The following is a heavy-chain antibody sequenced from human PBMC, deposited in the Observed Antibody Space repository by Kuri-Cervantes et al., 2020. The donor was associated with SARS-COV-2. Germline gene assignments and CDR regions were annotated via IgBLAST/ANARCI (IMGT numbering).Heavy chain of an antibody. CDR2: ISGSGGST. D-gene: IGHD6-19*01. CDR1: GFTFSSYA. CDR3: AKVFSGWYTGPVLVIGYYYYYGMDV. V-gene: IGHV3-23*01. Sequence: ETLSLSCAASGFTFSSYAMSWVRQAPGKGLEWVSAISGSGGSTYYADSVKGRFTISRDNSKSTLYLQMNSLRAEDTAVYYCAKVFSGWYTGPVLVIGYYYYYGMDVWGHGTTVTVSS. J-gene: IGHJ6*02.